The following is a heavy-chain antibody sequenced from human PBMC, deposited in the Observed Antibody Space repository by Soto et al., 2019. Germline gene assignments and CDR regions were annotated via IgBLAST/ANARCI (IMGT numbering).Heavy chain of an antibody. CDR2: ILYDGSIK. CDR1: GFSFSAYV. V-gene: IGHV3-30-3*01. D-gene: IGHD2-2*02. CDR3: ARGYCSSTSCYTTHFDY. J-gene: IGHJ4*02. Sequence: GGSLTLSCAASGFSFSAYVMHWVRQAPGEGLEWVALILYDGSIKYYADSVKGRFTISRDNSKNTLYVQMNSLRAEDTAVYYCARGYCSSTSCYTTHFDYWGQGTLVTV.